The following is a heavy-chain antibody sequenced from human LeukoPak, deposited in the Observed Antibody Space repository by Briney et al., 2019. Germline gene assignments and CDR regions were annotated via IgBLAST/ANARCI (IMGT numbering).Heavy chain of an antibody. CDR3: ARDHTGSDYDFWSGYSGLDY. CDR1: GFTFSSYA. J-gene: IGHJ4*02. D-gene: IGHD3-3*01. V-gene: IGHV3-64D*06. Sequence: GGSLRLSCSASGFTFSSYAMHWVRQAPGKGLEYVSAISSNGGSTYYADSVKGRFTISRDNSKNTLYLQMSSLRAEDTAVYYCARDHTGSDYDFWSGYSGLDYWGQGTLVTVSS. CDR2: ISSNGGST.